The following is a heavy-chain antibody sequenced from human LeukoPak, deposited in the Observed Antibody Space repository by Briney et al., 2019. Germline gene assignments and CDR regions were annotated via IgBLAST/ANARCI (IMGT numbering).Heavy chain of an antibody. CDR3: ARHGTNWFDR. Sequence: ASVRVSCTASDNIFTTYGISWVRQAPGQGLEWMGWISVYNGNTNYAQKLQGRVTMTTDTSTSTAYMELRSLRSDDTAVYYCARHGTNWFDRWGQGTLVTVSS. CDR1: DNIFTTYG. V-gene: IGHV1-18*01. J-gene: IGHJ5*02. CDR2: ISVYNGNT.